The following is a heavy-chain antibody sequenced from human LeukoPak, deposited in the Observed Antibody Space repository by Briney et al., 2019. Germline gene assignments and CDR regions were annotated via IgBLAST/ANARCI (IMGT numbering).Heavy chain of an antibody. D-gene: IGHD1-26*01. V-gene: IGHV3-30*02. Sequence: GGSLRLSCSASGFTFSSFDMHWVRQAPGKGLEWMTFIRYDGNSKYYAGSVQGRFTLSRDNSKNTLYLQLDSLRGDDTAVYYCARARLGSTTSFYFDYWGQGALVTVSS. CDR1: GFTFSSFD. CDR2: IRYDGNSK. J-gene: IGHJ4*02. CDR3: ARARLGSTTSFYFDY.